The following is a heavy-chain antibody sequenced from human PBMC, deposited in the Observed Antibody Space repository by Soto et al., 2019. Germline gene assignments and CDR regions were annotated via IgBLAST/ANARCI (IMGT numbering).Heavy chain of an antibody. V-gene: IGHV5-51*01. CDR3: ARLGGIVDTGTWIQ. Sequence: GESLKISCRASGYRFSTYWIGWVRQRPGKGPEWMAIIYPGDSDTRENPSFQGQVTISADKSSNTVHLQWRSLKASDTAIYYCARLGGIVDTGTWIQWGQGTPVTVSS. CDR2: IYPGDSDT. D-gene: IGHD1-26*01. CDR1: GYRFSTYW. J-gene: IGHJ4*02.